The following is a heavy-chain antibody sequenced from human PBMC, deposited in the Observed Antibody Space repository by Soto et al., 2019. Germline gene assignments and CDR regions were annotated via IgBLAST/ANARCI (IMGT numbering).Heavy chain of an antibody. Sequence: MYLTYAVSGGSFSSNNWWFCVRQPPGKGLEWIGEIHHRESTNLNPSLKSRVTISVDRSKNEFSLKLSSVTAADTAVYYCARHGRGYDFWSGSLGMDVWGQGTTVTVSS. CDR2: IHHREST. CDR1: GGSFSSNNW. CDR3: ARHGRGYDFWSGSLGMDV. V-gene: IGHV4-4*02. J-gene: IGHJ6*02. D-gene: IGHD3-3*01.